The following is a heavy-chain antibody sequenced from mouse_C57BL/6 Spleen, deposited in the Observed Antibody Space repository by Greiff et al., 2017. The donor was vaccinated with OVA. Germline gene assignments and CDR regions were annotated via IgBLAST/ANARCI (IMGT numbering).Heavy chain of an antibody. Sequence: EVQVVESGGGLVQPKGSLKLSCAASGFSFNTYAMNWVRQAPGKGLEWVARIRSKSNNSATYYADSVKDRFTISSDDSESMLYLQMNNLKTEDTAMFFCVRGYDYDWYFDVWGTGTTVTVSS. CDR3: VRGYDYDWYFDV. V-gene: IGHV10-1*01. J-gene: IGHJ1*03. D-gene: IGHD2-4*01. CDR2: IRSKSNNSAT. CDR1: GFSFNTYA.